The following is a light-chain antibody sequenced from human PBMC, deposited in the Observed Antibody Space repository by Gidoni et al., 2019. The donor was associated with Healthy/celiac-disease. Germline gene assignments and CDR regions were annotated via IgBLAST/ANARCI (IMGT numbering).Light chain of an antibody. Sequence: QSALTQPASVSGSPGQSITISCTGTSSDVGGYHYVSWYQQHPGKAPKLLIYEVSNRPSGVSNRCSGSKSGNTASLTISGLQAEHEADYYCSSYTSSSTPVVFGGGTKLTVL. CDR1: SSDVGGYHY. CDR3: SSYTSSSTPVV. J-gene: IGLJ2*01. CDR2: EVS. V-gene: IGLV2-14*01.